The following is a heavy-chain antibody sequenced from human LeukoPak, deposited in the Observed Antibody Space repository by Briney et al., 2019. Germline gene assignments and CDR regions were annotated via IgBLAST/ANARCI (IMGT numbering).Heavy chain of an antibody. CDR3: ARDRSGSGSYYDY. Sequence: GGSLRLSCAASGLTFSSYAMHWVRQAPGKGLEWVAVISYDGSNKYYADSVKGRFTISRVNSKNTLYLQMNSLRAEDTAVYYCARDRSGSGSYYDYWGQGTLVTVSS. J-gene: IGHJ4*02. CDR1: GLTFSSYA. V-gene: IGHV3-30*04. CDR2: ISYDGSNK. D-gene: IGHD3-10*01.